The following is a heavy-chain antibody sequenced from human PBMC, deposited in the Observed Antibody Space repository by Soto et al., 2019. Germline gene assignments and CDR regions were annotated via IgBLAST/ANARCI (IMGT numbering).Heavy chain of an antibody. V-gene: IGHV4-59*08. CDR1: GGSTSSYY. D-gene: IGHD6-6*01. CDR3: ARTPAGSSSSLYHLVY. CDR2: IYYSGST. Sequence: SETLSLTCTVSGGSTSSYYWSWIRQPPGKGLEWIGYIYYSGSTNYNPSLKSRVTISVDTSKNQFSLKLSSVTAADTAVYYCARTPAGSSSSLYHLVYWGQGTLVTVSS. J-gene: IGHJ4*02.